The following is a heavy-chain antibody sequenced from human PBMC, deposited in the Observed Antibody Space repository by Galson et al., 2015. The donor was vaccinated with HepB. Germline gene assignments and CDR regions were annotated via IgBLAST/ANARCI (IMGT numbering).Heavy chain of an antibody. Sequence: SLRLSCAASGFTVSSNYMSWVRQAPGKGLEWVSIIYSGGSTYYADSVKGRFTISRDNLKNTLSLQMNSLRVEDTAVYYCARDSGTGPYWYFDIWGRGTLVTVSS. D-gene: IGHD1-1*01. CDR1: GFTVSSNY. CDR3: ARDSGTGPYWYFDI. J-gene: IGHJ2*01. V-gene: IGHV3-53*01. CDR2: IYSGGST.